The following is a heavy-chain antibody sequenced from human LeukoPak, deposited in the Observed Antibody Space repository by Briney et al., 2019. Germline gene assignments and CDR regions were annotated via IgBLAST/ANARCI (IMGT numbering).Heavy chain of an antibody. CDR1: GFTFSNYA. CDR2: ISASDGST. D-gene: IGHD3-10*01. V-gene: IGHV3-23*01. J-gene: IGHJ4*01. Sequence: PGGSLRLPCAASGFTFSNYAMSWVRQAPGKGLEWVSVISASDGSTYYADSVKGRFTISRDNSKNTLYVQMNSLRAEDTAVYYCAKPGEFFNSFFDYWGHGTLVTVSS. CDR3: AKPGEFFNSFFDY.